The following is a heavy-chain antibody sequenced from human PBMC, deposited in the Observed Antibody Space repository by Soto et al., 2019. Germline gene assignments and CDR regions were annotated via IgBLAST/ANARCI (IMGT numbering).Heavy chain of an antibody. V-gene: IGHV1-69*13. CDR3: ARPFHSMIVVVTGLYYGMDV. CDR1: GYTFTRYA. CDR2: IIPIFGTA. D-gene: IGHD3-22*01. J-gene: IGHJ6*02. Sequence: SVKVSCKASGYTFTRYAISWVRQAPGQGLEWMGGIIPIFGTANYAQKFQGRVTITADESTSTAYMELSSLRSEDTAVYYCARPFHSMIVVVTGLYYGMDVWGQGTTVTVSS.